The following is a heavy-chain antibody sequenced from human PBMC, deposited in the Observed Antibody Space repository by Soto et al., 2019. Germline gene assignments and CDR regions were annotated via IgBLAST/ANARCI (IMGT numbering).Heavy chain of an antibody. V-gene: IGHV3-74*01. D-gene: IGHD3-3*01. CDR3: TRDQVDKSGYYVLDY. Sequence: GGSLRLSCAASGFTFRSSWMHWVRQAPGEGLVWVSRIKSDGSSTTYADSVKGRFTISRDNAKNTLYLQMNSLRAEDTAVYYCTRDQVDKSGYYVLDYWGQGTLVTVSS. CDR1: GFTFRSSW. J-gene: IGHJ4*02. CDR2: IKSDGSST.